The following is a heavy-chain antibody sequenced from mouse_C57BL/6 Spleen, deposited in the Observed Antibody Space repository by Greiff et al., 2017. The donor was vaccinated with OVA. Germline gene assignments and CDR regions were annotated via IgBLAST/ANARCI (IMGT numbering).Heavy chain of an antibody. Sequence: VQLQQSGPELVKPGASVKISCKASGYTFTDYYMNWVKQSHGKSLEWIGDINPNNGGTSYNQKFKGKATLTVDKSSSTAYMELRSLTSEDSAVYYCATSRDWYFDVWGTGTTVTVSS. J-gene: IGHJ1*03. CDR1: GYTFTDYY. CDR3: ATSRDWYFDV. CDR2: INPNNGGT. D-gene: IGHD3-3*01. V-gene: IGHV1-26*01.